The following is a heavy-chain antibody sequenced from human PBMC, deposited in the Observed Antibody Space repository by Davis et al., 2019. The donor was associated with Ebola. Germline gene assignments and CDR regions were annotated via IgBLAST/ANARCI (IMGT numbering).Heavy chain of an antibody. Sequence: SVKVSCKASGYTFTSYGISWARQAPGQGLEWMGGIIPIFGTANYAQKFQGRVTITADESTSTAYMELSSLRSEDTAVYYCARDRSITGTTGWFDPWGQGTLVTVSS. CDR3: ARDRSITGTTGWFDP. CDR1: GYTFTSYG. CDR2: IIPIFGTA. D-gene: IGHD1-20*01. J-gene: IGHJ5*02. V-gene: IGHV1-69*13.